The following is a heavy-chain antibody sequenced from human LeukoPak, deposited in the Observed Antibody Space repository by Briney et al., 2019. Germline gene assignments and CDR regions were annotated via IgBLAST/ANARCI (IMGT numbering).Heavy chain of an antibody. J-gene: IGHJ4*02. Sequence: GGSLRHSCAASGFTFSSYAMSWVRQAPGKGLEWVSAISGSGGSTYYADSVKGRFTISRDNSKNTLYLQMNSLRAEDTAVYYCAKLYSSGINAFDYWGQGTLVTVSS. CDR1: GFTFSSYA. D-gene: IGHD6-19*01. CDR2: ISGSGGST. V-gene: IGHV3-23*01. CDR3: AKLYSSGINAFDY.